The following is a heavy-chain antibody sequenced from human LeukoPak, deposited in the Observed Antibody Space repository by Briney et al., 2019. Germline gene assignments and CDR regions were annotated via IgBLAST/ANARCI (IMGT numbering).Heavy chain of an antibody. CDR1: GFTLNSYA. J-gene: IGHJ4*02. Sequence: RRSLRLSCAASGFTLNSYALHWVRQAPGKGLEWVAVISYDGNNKYYANSLNGRFTMSRDNSSNLLFLEVNSLAGEDSAVYYCARDSSVAAAGSLDHLLDYWGQGTLVTVFS. V-gene: IGHV3-30-3*01. D-gene: IGHD6-13*01. CDR2: ISYDGNNK. CDR3: ARDSSVAAAGSLDHLLDY.